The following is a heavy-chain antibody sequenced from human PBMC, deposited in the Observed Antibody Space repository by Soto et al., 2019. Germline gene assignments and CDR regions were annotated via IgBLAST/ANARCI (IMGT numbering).Heavy chain of an antibody. D-gene: IGHD6-6*01. CDR3: ARRARPDFYYMDV. CDR2: ISSNRVST. V-gene: IGHV3-64*01. J-gene: IGHJ6*03. CDR1: GFTFSSYA. Sequence: GGSLRLSCAASGFTFSSYAISWVRQAPGKGLEYVSGISSNRVSTYYANSVQGRFTISRDNSKNTVYLQMGSLRPEDMAVYYCARRARPDFYYMDVWGKGTTVT.